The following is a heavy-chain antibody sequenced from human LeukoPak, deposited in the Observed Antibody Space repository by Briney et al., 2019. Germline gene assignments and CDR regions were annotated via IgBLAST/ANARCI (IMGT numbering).Heavy chain of an antibody. D-gene: IGHD1-1*01. CDR1: GFTFSSYA. Sequence: GGSLRLSCAASGFTFSSYAMRWVRQAPGKGLEWVAVISYDGSNKHYADSVKGRFTISRNNSKNTLFLQMNSLRTEDTAMYYCAKDLNWAVAAYWGQGTLVTVSS. V-gene: IGHV3-30-3*01. CDR3: AKDLNWAVAAY. J-gene: IGHJ4*02. CDR2: ISYDGSNK.